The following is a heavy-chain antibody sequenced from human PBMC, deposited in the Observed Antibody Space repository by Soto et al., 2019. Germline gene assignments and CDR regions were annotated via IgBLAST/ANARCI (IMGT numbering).Heavy chain of an antibody. J-gene: IGHJ4*02. D-gene: IGHD6-6*01. V-gene: IGHV3-30*18. CDR1: GFIFNVFT. Sequence: QVQLVESGGGVVQPGRSLRLACTSSGFIFNVFTMHWVRQAPGKGLEWVAGTSYDGSNKYYADSVKGRFTISRDNSKNTLSLQMNSLRPEDTAVYYCAKDGVKYASLSAVDSWGQGPLVSVYS. CDR3: AKDGVKYASLSAVDS. CDR2: TSYDGSNK.